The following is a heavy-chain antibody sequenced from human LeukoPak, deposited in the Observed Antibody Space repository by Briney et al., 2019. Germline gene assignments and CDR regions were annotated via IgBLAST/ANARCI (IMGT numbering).Heavy chain of an antibody. J-gene: IGHJ4*02. CDR1: GYTFTSYA. CDR2: VTTYNGNT. CDR3: ARGPNDYFDY. Sequence: ASVEVSCKASGYTFTSYAISWLRQAPGQGLEWMGWVTTYNGNTDYAQNFQGRVTMTIDISTSTARMELRSLRSDDTAVYFCARGPNDYFDYWGQGTLVTVSS. V-gene: IGHV1-18*01.